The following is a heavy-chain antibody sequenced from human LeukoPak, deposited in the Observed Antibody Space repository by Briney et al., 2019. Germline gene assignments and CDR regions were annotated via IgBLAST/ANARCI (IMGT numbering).Heavy chain of an antibody. D-gene: IGHD1-7*01. V-gene: IGHV1-69*04. CDR1: GGTFSSYA. J-gene: IGHJ5*02. CDR3: ARVITGTTYRGFDP. CDR2: IIPIFGIA. Sequence: SVKVSFKASGGTFSSYAISWVRQAPGRGLEWMGRIIPIFGIANYAQKFQGRVTITADKSTSTAYMELSSLRSEDTAVYYCARVITGTTYRGFDPWGQGTLVTVSS.